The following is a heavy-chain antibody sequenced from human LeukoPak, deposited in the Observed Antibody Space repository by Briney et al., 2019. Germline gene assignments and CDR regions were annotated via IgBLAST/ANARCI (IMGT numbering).Heavy chain of an antibody. D-gene: IGHD3-22*01. CDR1: GGSISSDY. CDR3: ARNYDSSGYYYGGGTNWFDP. V-gene: IGHV4-59*06. CDR2: IYYSGST. Sequence: SETLSLTCTVSGGSISSDYWSWIRQPPGKGLEWIGYIYYSGSTYYNPSLKSRVTISVDTSKNQFSLKLSSVTAADTAVYYCARNYDSSGYYYGGGTNWFDPWGQGTLVTVSS. J-gene: IGHJ5*02.